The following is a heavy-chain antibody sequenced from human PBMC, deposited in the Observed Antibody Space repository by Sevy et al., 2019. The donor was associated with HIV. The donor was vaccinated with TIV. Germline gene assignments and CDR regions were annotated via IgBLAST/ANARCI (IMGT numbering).Heavy chain of an antibody. CDR3: AKDVVGGYYDSSGYSDH. D-gene: IGHD3-22*01. Sequence: GGSLRLSCAASGFTFTEFVMSWVRQAPGKGLEWVSTINSGGGSTYYADSVKGRFTISRDNPQNTLDLQMNSLRAEDTAVYYCAKDVVGGYYDSSGYSDHWGQGTLVTVSS. V-gene: IGHV3-23*01. CDR1: GFTFTEFV. CDR2: INSGGGST. J-gene: IGHJ4*02.